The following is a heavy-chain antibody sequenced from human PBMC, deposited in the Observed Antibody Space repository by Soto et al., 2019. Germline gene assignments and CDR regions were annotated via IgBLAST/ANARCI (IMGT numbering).Heavy chain of an antibody. Sequence: ASETLSLTCTVAGGSISSYDGSWIRQNPRKGLEWIGNIFYSGSTYYNPSLKSRVTISVDTSMNQFSLTLTSVTAADTAVYYCARDPARGGGSYLGYFDYWGQGTPVTVSS. CDR1: GGSISSYD. D-gene: IGHD1-26*01. V-gene: IGHV4-59*12. CDR2: IFYSGST. CDR3: ARDPARGGGSYLGYFDY. J-gene: IGHJ4*02.